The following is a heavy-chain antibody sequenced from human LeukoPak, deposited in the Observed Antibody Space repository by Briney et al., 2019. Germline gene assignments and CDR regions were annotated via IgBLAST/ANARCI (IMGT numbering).Heavy chain of an antibody. CDR1: GYTFTNYG. D-gene: IGHD1-26*01. CDR2: ISAYNGNT. CDR3: ARGSGIYSYFDS. Sequence: ASVKVSCKASGYTFTNYGITWVRQAPGQGLEWMGWISAYNGNTNYAQKLQDRVNMTTDTSTSTAYMVLRSLRSDDTALYYCARGSGIYSYFDSWGQGTLVTVSS. J-gene: IGHJ4*02. V-gene: IGHV1-18*01.